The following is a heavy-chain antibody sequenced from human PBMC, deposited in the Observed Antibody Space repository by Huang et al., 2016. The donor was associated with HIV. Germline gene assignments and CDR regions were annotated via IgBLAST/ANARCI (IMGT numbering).Heavy chain of an antibody. CDR2: FDPEDGET. D-gene: IGHD3-22*01. Sequence: QVQLVQSGAEVKKPGASVKVPCKVSGYTLTELSMHWVRQAPGKGLEWMGGFDPEDGETIYAQKFQGRVTMTEDTSTDTAYMELSSLRSEDTAVYYCATVYRGFRNHDSGDYYFDYWDQGTLVTVSS. J-gene: IGHJ4*02. V-gene: IGHV1-24*01. CDR1: GYTLTELS. CDR3: ATVYRGFRNHDSGDYYFDY.